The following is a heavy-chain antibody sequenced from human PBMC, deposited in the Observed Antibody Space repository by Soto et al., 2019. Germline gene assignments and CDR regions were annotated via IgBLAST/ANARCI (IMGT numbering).Heavy chain of an antibody. CDR1: GFTFSTYA. CDR3: AKDRRSGSFYYPDY. V-gene: IGHV3-23*01. D-gene: IGHD1-26*01. CDR2: ISTSGAST. Sequence: GGSLRLSCAASGFTFSTYAMAWVRQSPGEGLEWVSAISTSGASTYYADSVKGRFTISRDNSKKTLYLQLNSLRAHDTAIYHCAKDRRSGSFYYPDYWGQGTLVTVSS. J-gene: IGHJ4*02.